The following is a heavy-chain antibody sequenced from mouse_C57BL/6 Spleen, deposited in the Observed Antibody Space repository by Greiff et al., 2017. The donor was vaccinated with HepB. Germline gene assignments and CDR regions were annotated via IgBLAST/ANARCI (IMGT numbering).Heavy chain of an antibody. CDR1: GYTFTSYW. Sequence: QVQLQQPGAELVKPGASVKMSCKASGYTFTSYWITWVKQRPGQGLEWIGDIYPGSGSTNYNEKFKSKATLTVDTSSSTAYMQLSSLTSEDSAVYYCARPRVLLRGNYFDYWGQGTTLTVSS. CDR2: IYPGSGST. V-gene: IGHV1-55*01. CDR3: ARPRVLLRGNYFDY. J-gene: IGHJ2*01. D-gene: IGHD1-1*01.